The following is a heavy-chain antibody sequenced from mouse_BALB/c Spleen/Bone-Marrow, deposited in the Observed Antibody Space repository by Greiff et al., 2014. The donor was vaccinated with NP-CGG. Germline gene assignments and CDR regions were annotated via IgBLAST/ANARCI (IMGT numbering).Heavy chain of an antibody. CDR1: GYTFTSYW. D-gene: IGHD4-1*01. Sequence: QVQLKQSGAELAKPGASVKMSCKASGYTFTSYWMHWVKQRPGQGLEWIGYINPSTGYTDYNQKFKDKATLTADKSSSTAYRQLSSLTSEDSAVYYCARRLNWDWFAYWGQGTLVTVSA. V-gene: IGHV1-7*01. CDR3: ARRLNWDWFAY. CDR2: INPSTGYT. J-gene: IGHJ3*01.